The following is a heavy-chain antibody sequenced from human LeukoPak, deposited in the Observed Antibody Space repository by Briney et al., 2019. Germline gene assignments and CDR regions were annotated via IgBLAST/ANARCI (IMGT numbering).Heavy chain of an antibody. V-gene: IGHV3-23*01. CDR3: AKKSPYGGRDY. CDR2: ISGNGVNT. J-gene: IGHJ4*02. CDR1: GFTFSNYA. Sequence: PGGSLRLPCAASGFTFSNYAMSWVRQAPGKGLEWVSAISGNGVNTYYADSVKGRFTISRDNSKNTLYLQVNSLTFEDTAVYYCAKKSPYGGRDYWGQGTLVTVSS. D-gene: IGHD4-23*01.